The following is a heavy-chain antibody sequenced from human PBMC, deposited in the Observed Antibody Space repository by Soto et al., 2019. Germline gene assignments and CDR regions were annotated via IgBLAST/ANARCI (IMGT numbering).Heavy chain of an antibody. CDR2: IYYSGST. CDR1: CGPTSSGGYY. CDR3: ARRGTAYSNTLDY. D-gene: IGHD4-4*01. Sequence: SETLSPTCTFSCGPTSSGGYYWSWIRPHPGKGLEWIGYIYYSGSTYYNPSLKSRVTISVDTSKNQFSLKLSSVTAADTAVYYCARRGTAYSNTLDYWGQGTLVTVSS. V-gene: IGHV4-31*03. J-gene: IGHJ4*02.